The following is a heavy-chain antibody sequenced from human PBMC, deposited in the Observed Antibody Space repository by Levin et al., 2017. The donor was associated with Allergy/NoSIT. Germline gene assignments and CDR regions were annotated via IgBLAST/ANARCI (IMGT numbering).Heavy chain of an antibody. J-gene: IGHJ5*02. V-gene: IGHV1-69*13. CDR2: IIPIFGTA. CDR3: ARGREYCGGDCYQQT. D-gene: IGHD2-21*01. Sequence: ASVKVSCKASGGTFSSYAISWVRQAPGQGLEWMGGIIPIFGTANYAQKFQGRVTITADESTSTAYMELSSLRSEDTAVYYCARGREYCGGDCYQQTWGQGTLVTVSS. CDR1: GGTFSSYA.